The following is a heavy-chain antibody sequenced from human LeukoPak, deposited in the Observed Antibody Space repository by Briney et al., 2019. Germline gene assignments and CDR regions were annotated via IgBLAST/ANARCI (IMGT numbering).Heavy chain of an antibody. CDR1: GFSFSTYF. D-gene: IGHD3-10*01. Sequence: GGSLRLSCAASGFSFSTYFMNWVRQAPGKGLEWVAFIRYDGSNKYYADSVKGRFTISRDNSKNTLYLQMNSLRAEDTAVYYCAKDRSAYYYGSGSFSDYWGQGTLVTVSS. CDR2: IRYDGSNK. CDR3: AKDRSAYYYGSGSFSDY. J-gene: IGHJ4*02. V-gene: IGHV3-30*02.